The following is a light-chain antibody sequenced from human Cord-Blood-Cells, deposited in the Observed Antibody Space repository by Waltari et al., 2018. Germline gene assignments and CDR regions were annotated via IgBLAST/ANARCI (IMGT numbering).Light chain of an antibody. V-gene: IGKV1-5*03. CDR2: KAS. J-gene: IGKJ2*03. CDR3: QQYDSYSS. Sequence: DIQMTQSLSTLSASVGDRVTITCRASQSISSWWAWYQQKPGKAPKLLIYKASSLESGVPSRFSGSGSGTEFTLTISSLQPDDFATYYCQQYDSYSSFGQGTKLEIK. CDR1: QSISSW.